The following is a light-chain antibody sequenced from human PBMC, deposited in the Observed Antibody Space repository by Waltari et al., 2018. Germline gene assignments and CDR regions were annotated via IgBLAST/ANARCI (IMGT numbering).Light chain of an antibody. V-gene: IGLV1-40*01. J-gene: IGLJ3*02. CDR1: GSNIGAGYD. CDR2: GST. Sequence: HSVLTQPPSMSAAPGQRVTISCTGSGSNIGAGYDVHRYQQLPRAAPKLLIYGSTTRPLGVPDRFFGSTSGTSASLTITGLQAEDEADYYCQSYDTSLSVVFGGGTKLTVL. CDR3: QSYDTSLSVV.